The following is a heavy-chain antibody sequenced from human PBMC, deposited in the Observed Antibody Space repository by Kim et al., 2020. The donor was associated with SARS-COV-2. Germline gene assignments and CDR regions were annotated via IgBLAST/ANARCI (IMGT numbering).Heavy chain of an antibody. CDR1: GFTFDDYA. CDR2: ISWNSGSI. CDR3: AKDARFRCGGDHCYSDWYFDL. J-gene: IGHJ2*01. V-gene: IGHV3-9*01. D-gene: IGHD2-21*01. Sequence: GGSLRLSCAASGFTFDDYAMHWVRQAPGKGLEWVSGISWNSGSIGYADSVKGRFTISRDNAKNSLYLQMNSLRAEDTALYYCAKDARFRCGGDHCYSDWYFDLWGRGTLVTVSS.